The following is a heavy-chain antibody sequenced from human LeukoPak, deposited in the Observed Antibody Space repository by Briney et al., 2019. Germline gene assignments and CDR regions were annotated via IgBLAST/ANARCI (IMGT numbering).Heavy chain of an antibody. J-gene: IGHJ4*02. CDR1: GFTFSSYG. CDR2: IRYDGSNK. Sequence: GGSLRLSCAASGFTFSSYGMHWVRQAPGKGLEWVAFIRYDGSNKYYADSVKGRFTISRDNAKNSLYLQMNSLRAEDTAVYYCAKMGGSSGSYYWDYGGQEPLVTVSS. D-gene: IGHD3-22*01. CDR3: AKMGGSSGSYYWDY. V-gene: IGHV3-30*02.